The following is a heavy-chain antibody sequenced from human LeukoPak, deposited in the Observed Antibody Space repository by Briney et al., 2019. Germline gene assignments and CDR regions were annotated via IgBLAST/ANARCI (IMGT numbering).Heavy chain of an antibody. CDR3: AYDFWSGRFIDY. V-gene: IGHV3-23*01. Sequence: GGSLRLSCAASGFTFSSYAMSWVRQAPGNGLEWVSAISGSGGSTYYADSVKGRFTISRDNSKNTLYLQMNSLRAEDTAVYYCAYDFWSGRFIDYWGQGTLVTVSS. D-gene: IGHD3-3*01. J-gene: IGHJ4*02. CDR1: GFTFSSYA. CDR2: ISGSGGST.